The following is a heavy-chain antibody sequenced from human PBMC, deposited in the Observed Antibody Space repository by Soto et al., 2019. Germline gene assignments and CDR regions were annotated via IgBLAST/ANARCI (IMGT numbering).Heavy chain of an antibody. CDR2: IYYNGST. Sequence: SETLALTCTVSGGSISSFYWSWIRQPPGKGLEWIGFIYYNGSTNYNPSLKSRVTISVDTSRNQFSLKLSSVTAADTAVYYCARADYGLDFDYWGQGTLVTVSS. CDR1: GGSISSFY. D-gene: IGHD4-17*01. CDR3: ARADYGLDFDY. V-gene: IGHV4-59*01. J-gene: IGHJ4*02.